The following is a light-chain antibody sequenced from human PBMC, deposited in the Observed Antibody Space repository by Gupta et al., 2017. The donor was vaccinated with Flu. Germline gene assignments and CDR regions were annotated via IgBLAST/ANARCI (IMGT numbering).Light chain of an antibody. CDR2: GNN. CDR3: QSYDTSLNVV. Sequence: QSVLTQPPSVSVAPGQRVTISCTGSSSNIGAGYDVHWYQQVPGTAPKLLIYGNNNRPSGVPDRVSGSRSGTSASLAITGLQAEDEADYYCQSYDTSLNVVFGGGTKLTVL. J-gene: IGLJ3*02. V-gene: IGLV1-40*01. CDR1: SSNIGAGYD.